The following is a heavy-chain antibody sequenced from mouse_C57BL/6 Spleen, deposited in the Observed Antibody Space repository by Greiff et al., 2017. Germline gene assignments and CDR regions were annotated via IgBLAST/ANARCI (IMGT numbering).Heavy chain of an antibody. Sequence: EVMLVESGGGLVKPGGSLKLSCAASGFTFSDYGMHWVRQAPEKGLEWVAYISSGSSTIYYADTVKGRFTISRDNAKNTLFLQMTSLRSEDTAMYYCARGWEYYYAMDYWGQGTSVTVSS. CDR1: GFTFSDYG. D-gene: IGHD4-1*01. V-gene: IGHV5-17*01. CDR3: ARGWEYYYAMDY. J-gene: IGHJ4*01. CDR2: ISSGSSTI.